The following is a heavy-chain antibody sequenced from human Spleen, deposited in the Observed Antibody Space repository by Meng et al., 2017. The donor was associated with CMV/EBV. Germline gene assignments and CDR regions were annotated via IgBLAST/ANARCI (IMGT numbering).Heavy chain of an antibody. CDR1: VYPFTGYY. Sequence: CKASVYPFTGYYIHWVRQAPGQGLEWMGWIDPNNGGTNYAQKFEGRVTMTGDTSINTAYMELSSLRSDDTAMYYCARDEYGDVPFGYWGQGTLVTVSS. V-gene: IGHV1-2*02. CDR3: ARDEYGDVPFGY. D-gene: IGHD4-17*01. CDR2: IDPNNGGT. J-gene: IGHJ4*02.